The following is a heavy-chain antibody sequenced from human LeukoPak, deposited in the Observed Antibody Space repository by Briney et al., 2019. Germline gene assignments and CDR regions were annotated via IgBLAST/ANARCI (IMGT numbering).Heavy chain of an antibody. V-gene: IGHV1-2*02. Sequence: ASVKVSCKASGYTFTGYYMHWVRQAPGQGLEWMGWINPNSGGTNYAQKFQGRVTMTRDTSISTAYMELSRLRSDDTAVSYCARGENYYDSSGYYYRGEWFDPWGQGTLVTVSS. J-gene: IGHJ5*02. D-gene: IGHD3-22*01. CDR1: GYTFTGYY. CDR2: INPNSGGT. CDR3: ARGENYYDSSGYYYRGEWFDP.